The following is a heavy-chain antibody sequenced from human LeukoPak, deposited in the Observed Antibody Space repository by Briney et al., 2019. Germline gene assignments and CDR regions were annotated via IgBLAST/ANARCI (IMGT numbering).Heavy chain of an antibody. D-gene: IGHD6-6*01. CDR1: GFTVSSKY. V-gene: IGHV3-66*02. J-gene: IGHJ4*02. CDR3: ASRQGGSTSFHGDFDY. Sequence: PGGPLRLPCAASGFTVSSKYMSGVPQAPGKAREWVSAIYSGGRTHYADPVKGRFTISRDNSKNTLYLELNSLRAEDTAVYYCASRQGGSTSFHGDFDYWGQGTLVTVSS. CDR2: IYSGGRT.